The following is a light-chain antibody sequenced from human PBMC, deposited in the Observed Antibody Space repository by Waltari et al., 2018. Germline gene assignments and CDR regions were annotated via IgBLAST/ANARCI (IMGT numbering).Light chain of an antibody. CDR3: QQSYSQTRT. Sequence: DIQMTQSPSSLSDSVGARVPITCRASQRISSYLSWYQQKPGRAPKLLIYAASNLESGVPSRFSGSGSGRDFTLIISSLQPEDFATYSCQQSYSQTRTFGQGTKVEI. J-gene: IGKJ1*01. CDR2: AAS. CDR1: QRISSY. V-gene: IGKV1-39*01.